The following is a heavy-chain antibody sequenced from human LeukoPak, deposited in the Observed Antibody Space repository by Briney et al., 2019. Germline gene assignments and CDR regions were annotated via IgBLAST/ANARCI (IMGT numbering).Heavy chain of an antibody. CDR1: GFTFSSYA. Sequence: PGGCLRLSCAASGFTFSSYAMHWVRQAPGKGLEWVAVISYDGSNKYYADSVKGRFTISRDNSKNTLYLQMNSLKAEDTAVYYCARDIGLGYYGDYVERSLSYWGQGTLVTVSS. CDR3: ARDIGLGYYGDYVERSLSY. D-gene: IGHD4-17*01. CDR2: ISYDGSNK. V-gene: IGHV3-30-3*01. J-gene: IGHJ4*02.